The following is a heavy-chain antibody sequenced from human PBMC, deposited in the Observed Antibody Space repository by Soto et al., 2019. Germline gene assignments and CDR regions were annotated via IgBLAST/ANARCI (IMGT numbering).Heavy chain of an antibody. J-gene: IGHJ6*02. CDR2: IYPGDSDT. D-gene: IGHD3-3*01. CDR1: GYSFTSYW. CDR3: ARFIWSGSDYYYYYGMDV. V-gene: IGHV5-51*01. Sequence: GESLKISCKGSGYSFTSYWIGWVRQMPGKGLEWMGIIYPGDSDTRYSPSFQGQVTISADKSISTAYLQWSSLKASDTAMYYCARFIWSGSDYYYYYGMDVWGQGTTVTVSS.